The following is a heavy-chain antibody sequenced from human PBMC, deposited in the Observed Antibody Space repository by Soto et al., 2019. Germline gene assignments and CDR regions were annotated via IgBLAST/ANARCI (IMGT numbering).Heavy chain of an antibody. Sequence: ASVKVSCKASGYSFTNNDVSWVRQATGQGLEWMGWMNPGSGDTGYAQKFQGRVTMTRDISIATAYMELSSLRSDDSAIYYCARMATFGSLNWFDPWGQGTLVTVSS. J-gene: IGHJ5*02. CDR2: MNPGSGDT. CDR1: GYSFTNND. D-gene: IGHD3-16*01. CDR3: ARMATFGSLNWFDP. V-gene: IGHV1-8*01.